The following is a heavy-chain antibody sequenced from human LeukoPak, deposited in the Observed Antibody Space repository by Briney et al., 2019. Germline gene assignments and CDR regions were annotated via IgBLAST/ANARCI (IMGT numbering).Heavy chain of an antibody. CDR2: ISACNGNT. J-gene: IGHJ4*02. CDR1: GYTFTSYG. Sequence: ASVKVSCKASGYTFTSYGISWVRQAPGQGLEWMGWISACNGNTNYAQKLQGRVTMTTDTSTSTAYMELRSLRSDDTAVYYCARGRDSGYDLGLYYWGQGTLVTVSS. CDR3: ARGRDSGYDLGLYY. D-gene: IGHD5-12*01. V-gene: IGHV1-18*01.